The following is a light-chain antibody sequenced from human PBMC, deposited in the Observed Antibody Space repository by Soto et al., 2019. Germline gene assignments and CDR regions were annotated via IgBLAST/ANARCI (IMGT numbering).Light chain of an antibody. V-gene: IGLV1-47*01. Sequence: QSVLTQPPSVSGTPGQRVTISCSGGISNIGTNYVHWFQQLPGTAPKVLSNRDNQRPSEVPDRFSGSKSGTSASLAISGLQSEDEAEYYCAAWDDTVRSDVFGTGTKVTVL. CDR1: ISNIGTNY. CDR2: RDN. CDR3: AAWDDTVRSDV. J-gene: IGLJ1*01.